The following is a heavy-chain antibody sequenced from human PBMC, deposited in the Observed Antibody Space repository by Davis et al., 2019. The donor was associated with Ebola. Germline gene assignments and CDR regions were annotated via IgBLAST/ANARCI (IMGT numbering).Heavy chain of an antibody. Sequence: GESLKISCAASGFTFSSYGMHWVRQAPGKGLEWVAVIWYDGSNKYYADSVKGRFTISRDNSKNTLYLQMNSLRAEDTAVYYCARADYIWGSYLLDYWGQGTLVTVSS. CDR1: GFTFSSYG. D-gene: IGHD3-16*01. CDR2: IWYDGSNK. J-gene: IGHJ4*02. CDR3: ARADYIWGSYLLDY. V-gene: IGHV3-33*01.